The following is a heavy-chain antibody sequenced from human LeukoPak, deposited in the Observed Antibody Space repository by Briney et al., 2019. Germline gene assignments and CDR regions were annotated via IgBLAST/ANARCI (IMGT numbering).Heavy chain of an antibody. V-gene: IGHV3-30*18. J-gene: IGHJ6*02. Sequence: PGGSLRLSCAASGFTFSSYGMHWVRQAPGKGLEWVAVISYDGSNKYYADSVKGRFTISRDNSKNTLYLQMNSLRAEDTAVYYCANLDGDFVYGMDVWGQGTTVTVSS. CDR2: ISYDGSNK. CDR1: GFTFSSYG. D-gene: IGHD4-17*01. CDR3: ANLDGDFVYGMDV.